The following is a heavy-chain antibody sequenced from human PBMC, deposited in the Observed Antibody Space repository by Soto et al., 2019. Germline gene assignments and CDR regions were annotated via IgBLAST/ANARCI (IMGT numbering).Heavy chain of an antibody. CDR2: ISGSGGST. CDR3: AKAGYSYGFSYWYFDL. Sequence: GGSLRLSCAASGFTFSSYAMSWVRQAPGKGLEWVSAISGSGGSTYYADSVKGRFTISRDNSKNTLYLQMNSLRAEDTAVYYCAKAGYSYGFSYWYFDLWGRGTLVTVSS. CDR1: GFTFSSYA. J-gene: IGHJ2*01. V-gene: IGHV3-23*01. D-gene: IGHD5-18*01.